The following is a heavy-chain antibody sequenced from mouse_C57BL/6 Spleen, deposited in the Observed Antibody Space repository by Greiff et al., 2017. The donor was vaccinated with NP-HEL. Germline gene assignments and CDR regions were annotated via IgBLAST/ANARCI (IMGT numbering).Heavy chain of an antibody. D-gene: IGHD4-1*02. V-gene: IGHV1-82*01. CDR2: IYPGDGDT. CDR1: GYAFSSSW. CDR3: ARRANWDLFAY. J-gene: IGHJ3*01. Sequence: QVQLKQSGPELVKPGASVKISCKASGYAFSSSWMNWVKQRPGKGLEWIGRIYPGDGDTNYNGKFKGKATLTADKSSSTAYMQLSSLTSEDSAVYFCARRANWDLFAYWGQGTLVTVSA.